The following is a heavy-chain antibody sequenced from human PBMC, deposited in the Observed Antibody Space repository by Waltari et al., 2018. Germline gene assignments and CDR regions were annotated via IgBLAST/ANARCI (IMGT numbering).Heavy chain of an antibody. CDR1: W. Sequence: WGRGVRRGPGKGRAWIGQVRGGGKTNYNPSVASRGTVSVDTSTAQFSLKVTSATAADTAVYYCARDRGRGRYLDSWGQGILVTVSP. V-gene: IGHV4-4*02. CDR3: ARDRGRGRYLDS. D-gene: IGHD2-15*01. J-gene: IGHJ4*02. CDR2: VRGGGKT.